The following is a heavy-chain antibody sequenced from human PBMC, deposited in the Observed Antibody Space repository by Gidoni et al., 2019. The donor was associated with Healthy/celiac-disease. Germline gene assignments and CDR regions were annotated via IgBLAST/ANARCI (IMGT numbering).Heavy chain of an antibody. J-gene: IGHJ4*02. CDR2: ISSSSSDI. D-gene: IGHD2-15*01. CDR3: ARGQPYPRTVVTVPFDY. Sequence: MNWVRQAPGKGLECVSAISSSSSDIYYADSVKGRFTISRDNAKNSLYLQMNSLRAEDTAVYYCARGQPYPRTVVTVPFDYWGQGTLVTVSS. V-gene: IGHV3-21*01.